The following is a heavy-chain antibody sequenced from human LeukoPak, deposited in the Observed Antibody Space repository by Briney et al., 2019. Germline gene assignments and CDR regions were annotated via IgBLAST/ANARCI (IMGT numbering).Heavy chain of an antibody. CDR3: ATRYCSGGSCYPTPLDY. CDR1: GGTFSSYA. Sequence: SVKVSCKASGGTFSSYAISWVRQAPGQGLEWMGGIIPIFGTANYAQKFQGRVTITADESTSTAYMELSSLRSEDTAVYYCATRYCSGGSCYPTPLDYWGQGTQVTVSS. J-gene: IGHJ4*02. V-gene: IGHV1-69*13. CDR2: IIPIFGTA. D-gene: IGHD2-15*01.